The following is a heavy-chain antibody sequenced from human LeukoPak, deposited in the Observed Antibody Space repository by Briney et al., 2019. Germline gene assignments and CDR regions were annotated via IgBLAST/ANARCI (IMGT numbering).Heavy chain of an antibody. V-gene: IGHV4-39*07. CDR1: GGSISSSSYY. D-gene: IGHD3-22*01. Sequence: SETLSLTCTVSGGSISSSSYYWGWIRQPPGKGLEWIGSIYYSGSTYYNPSLKSRVTISVDTSKNQFSLKLSSVTAADTAVYYCAGGPYYYDSSGCFDYWGQGTLVSVSS. CDR3: AGGPYYYDSSGCFDY. J-gene: IGHJ4*02. CDR2: IYYSGST.